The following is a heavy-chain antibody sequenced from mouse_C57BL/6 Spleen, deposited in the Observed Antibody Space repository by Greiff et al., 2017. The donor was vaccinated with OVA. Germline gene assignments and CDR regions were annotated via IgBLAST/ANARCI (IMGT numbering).Heavy chain of an antibody. CDR2: INPSTGGT. D-gene: IGHD2-2*01. V-gene: IGHV1-42*01. J-gene: IGHJ4*01. Sequence: EVQLVESGPELVKPGASVKISCKASGYSFTGYYMNWVKQSPEKSLEWIGEINPSTGGTTYNQKFKAKATLTVDKSSSTAYMQLKSLTSEDSAVYYCARKSDGYDGYYYAMDYWGQGTSVTVSS. CDR3: ARKSDGYDGYYYAMDY. CDR1: GYSFTGYY.